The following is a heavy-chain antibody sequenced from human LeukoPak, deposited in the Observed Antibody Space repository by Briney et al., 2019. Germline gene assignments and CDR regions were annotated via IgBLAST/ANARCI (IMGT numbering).Heavy chain of an antibody. Sequence: GGSLRLSCAASGFTFSSYWMSWVRQAPGEGLEWVANIKQDGSEKYYVDSVKGRFTISRDNAKNSLYLQMNSLRAEDTAVYYCASDGRPGPSSWYKKYFDYWGQGTLVTVSS. CDR3: ASDGRPGPSSWYKKYFDY. J-gene: IGHJ4*02. V-gene: IGHV3-7*01. D-gene: IGHD6-13*01. CDR2: IKQDGSEK. CDR1: GFTFSSYW.